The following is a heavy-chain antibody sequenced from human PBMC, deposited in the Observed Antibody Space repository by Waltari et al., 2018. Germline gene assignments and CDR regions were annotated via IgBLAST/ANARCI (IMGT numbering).Heavy chain of an antibody. Sequence: QVQLQESGPGLVKPSETLSLTCTVSGGSISSYYWSWIRPPPGKGLEWIGYIYYSGSTNYNPSLKSRVTISVDTSKNQFSLKLSSVTAADTAVYYCARGGWKGFGEKTFYYYGMDVWGQGTTVTVSS. J-gene: IGHJ6*02. CDR2: IYYSGST. D-gene: IGHD3-10*01. V-gene: IGHV4-59*01. CDR1: GGSISSYY. CDR3: ARGGWKGFGEKTFYYYGMDV.